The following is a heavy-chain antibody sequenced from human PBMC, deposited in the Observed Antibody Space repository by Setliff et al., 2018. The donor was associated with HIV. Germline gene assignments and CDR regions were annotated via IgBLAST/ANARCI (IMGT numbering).Heavy chain of an antibody. V-gene: IGHV1-2*02. Sequence: ASVKVSCKVSGYTFSAYYLHWVRRAPGQGLEWMGWINPNSSATKYAQNFQGRVTMTRDTSISTAYMDLSSLTSDDTAVYYCALASIVSTARWNHWGRGTLVTVSS. CDR1: GYTFSAYY. CDR2: INPNSSAT. D-gene: IGHD1-26*01. J-gene: IGHJ5*02. CDR3: ALASIVSTARWNH.